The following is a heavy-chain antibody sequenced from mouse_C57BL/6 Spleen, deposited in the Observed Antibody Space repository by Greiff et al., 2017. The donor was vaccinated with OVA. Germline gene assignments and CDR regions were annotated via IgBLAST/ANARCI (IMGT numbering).Heavy chain of an antibody. V-gene: IGHV1-69*01. D-gene: IGHD2-12*01. Sequence: VQLQQPGAELVMPGASVKLSCKASGYTFTSYWMHWVKQRPGQGLEWIGEIDPSDSYTIYNQKFKGKSTLTVDKSSSTAYMQLSSLTSEDSAVYDCARERRASWYFDVWGTGTTVTVSS. CDR2: IDPSDSYT. J-gene: IGHJ1*03. CDR3: ARERRASWYFDV. CDR1: GYTFTSYW.